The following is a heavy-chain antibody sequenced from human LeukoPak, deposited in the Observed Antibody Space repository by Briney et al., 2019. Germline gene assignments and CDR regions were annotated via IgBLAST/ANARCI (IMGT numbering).Heavy chain of an antibody. CDR3: ARPLGYCSSTSCSVDYYYGMDV. CDR1: GFTFSNYW. Sequence: GGSLRLSCAASGFTFSNYWMSWVRQAPGKGLEWVANIKHDGSEKYYVDSVKGRFTNSRDNAKSSMFLQMNSLRAEDTAVYYCARPLGYCSSTSCSVDYYYGMDVWGQGTTVTVSS. J-gene: IGHJ6*02. D-gene: IGHD2-2*01. V-gene: IGHV3-7*01. CDR2: IKHDGSEK.